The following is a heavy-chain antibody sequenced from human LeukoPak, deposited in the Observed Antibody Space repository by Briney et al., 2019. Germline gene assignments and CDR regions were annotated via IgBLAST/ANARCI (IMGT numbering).Heavy chain of an antibody. Sequence: ASVKVSCKASGYTFSIYGISWVRQAPGQGLEWMGWISAYNGHTNYAQKLQGRVTMTTDTSTSTAYMELRSLRSDDTAVYYCARDGEDIVVVPAARGNWFDPWGQGTLVTVSS. J-gene: IGHJ5*02. CDR1: GYTFSIYG. CDR2: ISAYNGHT. D-gene: IGHD2-2*01. CDR3: ARDGEDIVVVPAARGNWFDP. V-gene: IGHV1-18*01.